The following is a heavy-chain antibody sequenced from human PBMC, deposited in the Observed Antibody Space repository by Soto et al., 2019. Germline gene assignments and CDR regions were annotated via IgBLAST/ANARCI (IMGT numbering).Heavy chain of an antibody. CDR1: GDSFSKYT. Sequence: SVKVSCKASGDSFSKYTVNWVRQAPRQGLEWMGGIIPRFGTTNYAPTLQDRVTITADESMNTVYMELSSLRSEDTALYYCARGRGLYNSGRSQLDSWGQGTLVTVS. CDR2: IIPRFGTT. J-gene: IGHJ4*02. D-gene: IGHD1-26*01. CDR3: ARGRGLYNSGRSQLDS. V-gene: IGHV1-69*13.